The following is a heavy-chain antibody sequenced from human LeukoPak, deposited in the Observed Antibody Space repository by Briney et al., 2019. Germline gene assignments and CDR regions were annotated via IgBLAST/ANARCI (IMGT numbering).Heavy chain of an antibody. J-gene: IGHJ4*02. Sequence: GGSPRLSCAGSGFTFSDYYMSWIRQAPGKGLEWVSYISTSGSTIYYADSVKGRFTISRDNAKNSLYLQMNSLRAEDTAVYYCARDGPVPLRPQYYFDYWGQGTLVTVSS. CDR1: GFTFSDYY. CDR2: ISTSGSTI. V-gene: IGHV3-11*04. CDR3: ARDGPVPLRPQYYFDY. D-gene: IGHD6-6*01.